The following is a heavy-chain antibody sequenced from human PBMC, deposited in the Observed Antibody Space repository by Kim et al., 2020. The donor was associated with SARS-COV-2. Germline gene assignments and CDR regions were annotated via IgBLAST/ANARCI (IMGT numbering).Heavy chain of an antibody. CDR3: ARPMGGDFWSGYPVDLFDP. CDR2: INTNTGNP. V-gene: IGHV7-4-1*02. D-gene: IGHD3-3*01. J-gene: IGHJ5*02. Sequence: ASVKVSCKASGYTFTSYAMNWVRQAPGQGLEWMGWINTNTGNPTYAQGFTGRFVFSLDTSVSTAYLQISSLKAEDTAVYYCARPMGGDFWSGYPVDLFDPWGQGTLVTVSS. CDR1: GYTFTSYA.